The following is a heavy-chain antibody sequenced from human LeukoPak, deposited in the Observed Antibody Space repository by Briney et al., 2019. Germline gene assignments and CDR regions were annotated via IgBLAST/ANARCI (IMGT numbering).Heavy chain of an antibody. J-gene: IGHJ3*02. D-gene: IGHD2-2*01. CDR1: GGSISSYY. CDR2: IYYSGST. CDR3: ASREYCSSTSCFDAFDI. V-gene: IGHV4-59*01. Sequence: SETLSLPCTVSGGSISSYYWSWIRQPPGKGLEWIGYIYYSGSTNYNPSLKSRVTISVDTSKNQFSLKLSSVTAADTAVYYCASREYCSSTSCFDAFDIWGQGTMVTVSS.